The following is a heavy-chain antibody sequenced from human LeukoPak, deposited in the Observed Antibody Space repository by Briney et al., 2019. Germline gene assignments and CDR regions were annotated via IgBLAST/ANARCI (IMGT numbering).Heavy chain of an antibody. CDR2: ISGSGGST. D-gene: IGHD6-13*01. Sequence: GGSLRLSCAASGFTFSSYAMSWVRQAPGKGLEWVSAISGSGGSTYYADSVKGRFTIPRDNSKNTLYLQMNSLRAEDTAVYYCAKDPYSTESENWFDPWGQGTLVTVSS. CDR3: AKDPYSTESENWFDP. V-gene: IGHV3-23*01. J-gene: IGHJ5*02. CDR1: GFTFSSYA.